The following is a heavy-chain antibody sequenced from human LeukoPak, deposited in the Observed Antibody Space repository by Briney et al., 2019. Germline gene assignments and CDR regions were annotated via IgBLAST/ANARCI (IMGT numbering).Heavy chain of an antibody. CDR3: ARVYGDYTAPTDWYFDL. CDR2: ISYDGSNK. CDR1: GFTFSSYA. J-gene: IGHJ2*01. V-gene: IGHV3-30-3*01. D-gene: IGHD4-17*01. Sequence: PGRSLRLSCAASGFTFSSYAMLWVRQAPGKGLEWVAVISYDGSNKYYADSVKGRFTISRDNSKNTLYLQMNSLRAEDTAVYYCARVYGDYTAPTDWYFDLWGRGTLVTVSS.